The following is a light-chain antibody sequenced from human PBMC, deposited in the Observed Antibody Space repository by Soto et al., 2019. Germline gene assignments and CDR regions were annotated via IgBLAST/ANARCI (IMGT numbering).Light chain of an antibody. CDR2: AAS. CDR1: QSISSY. Sequence: DIQMTQSPSSLSASVGDRVTITCRASQSISSYLNWYQQKPGKAPKLLIYAASSLQSGVPSRFSGSGSRTDCTLTISSLQPEDFATYYCQQSYSTPRTFGGGTKVEIK. J-gene: IGKJ4*01. V-gene: IGKV1-39*01. CDR3: QQSYSTPRT.